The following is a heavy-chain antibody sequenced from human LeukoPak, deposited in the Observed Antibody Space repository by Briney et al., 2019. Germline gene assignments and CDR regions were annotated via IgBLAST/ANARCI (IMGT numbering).Heavy chain of an antibody. Sequence: PSETLSLTCTVSGGSISSYYWSWIRQPAGKGLEWIGRIYTSGSTNYNPSLKSRVTMSVDTSKNQFSLKLSSVTAADTAVYYCARDTACDVLLWFGELCYGMDIWGQGTTVTVSS. J-gene: IGHJ6*02. CDR1: GGSISSYY. CDR3: ARDTACDVLLWFGELCYGMDI. CDR2: IYTSGST. V-gene: IGHV4-4*07. D-gene: IGHD3-10*01.